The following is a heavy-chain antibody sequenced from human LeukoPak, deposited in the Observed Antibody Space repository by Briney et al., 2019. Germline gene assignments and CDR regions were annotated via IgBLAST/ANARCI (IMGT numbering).Heavy chain of an antibody. CDR3: ARAGEAAAGYYYYGMDV. CDR1: GFTFSSYW. V-gene: IGHV3-74*01. CDR2: INSDGSST. J-gene: IGHJ6*02. Sequence: GGSLRLSCAASGFTFSSYWMHWVCQAPGKGLVWVSRINSDGSSTSYADSVKGRFTISRDNAKNTLYLQMNSLRAEDTAVYYCARAGEAAAGYYYYGMDVWGQGTTVTVSS. D-gene: IGHD6-13*01.